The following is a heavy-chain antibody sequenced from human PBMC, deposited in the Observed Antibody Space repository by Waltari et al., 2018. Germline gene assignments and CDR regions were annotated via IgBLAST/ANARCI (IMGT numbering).Heavy chain of an antibody. D-gene: IGHD2-15*01. J-gene: IGHJ4*02. Sequence: QKFQGRVTITRDTSASTAYMELSSLRSEDTAVYYCARGDIVVVVAAQYWGQGTLVTVSS. V-gene: IGHV1-3*01. CDR3: ARGDIVVVVAAQY.